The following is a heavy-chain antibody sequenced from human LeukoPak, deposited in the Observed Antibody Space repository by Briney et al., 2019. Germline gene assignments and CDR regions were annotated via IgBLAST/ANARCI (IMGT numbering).Heavy chain of an antibody. CDR3: ARDPEVPLEARPYFFDF. V-gene: IGHV4-38-2*02. CDR2: SAQNGNT. D-gene: IGHD6-6*01. CDR1: GYSISGNDN. J-gene: IGHJ4*02. Sequence: SETLSLTCTVSGYSISGNDNSWLSQEPPEGLQGVIWNSAQNGNTYYDPTLKSRVTITVDTSKNQVYLRLRSLTADDTAVYYCARDPEVPLEARPYFFDFWGQGTLVTVSS.